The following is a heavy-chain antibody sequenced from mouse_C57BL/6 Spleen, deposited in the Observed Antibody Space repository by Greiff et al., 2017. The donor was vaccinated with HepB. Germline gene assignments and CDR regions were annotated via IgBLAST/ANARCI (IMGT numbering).Heavy chain of an antibody. CDR2: IDPSDSYT. D-gene: IGHD4-1*01. Sequence: QVQLQQPGAELVMPGASVKLSCKASGYTFTSYWMHWVKQRPGQGLEWIGEIDPSDSYTNYNQKFKGKSTLTVDKSSSTAYMQLSSLTSEDSAAYYCAGKLGYAMDYWGQGTSVTVSS. J-gene: IGHJ4*01. CDR3: AGKLGYAMDY. CDR1: GYTFTSYW. V-gene: IGHV1-69*01.